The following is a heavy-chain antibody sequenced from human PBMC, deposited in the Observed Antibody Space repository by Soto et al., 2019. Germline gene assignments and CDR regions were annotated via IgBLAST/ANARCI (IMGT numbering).Heavy chain of an antibody. V-gene: IGHV3-74*01. CDR3: ARDRGWSLFDY. D-gene: IGHD6-19*01. Sequence: GGSLRLSCAASGFTFSSYWMYWVRQAPGRGLVWVSRTNSDGSDTSYADSVKGRFTNSRDNAKNTLYLQMNSLRAEDTAVYYCARDRGWSLFDYWGQGTLVTVSS. J-gene: IGHJ4*02. CDR1: GFTFSSYW. CDR2: TNSDGSDT.